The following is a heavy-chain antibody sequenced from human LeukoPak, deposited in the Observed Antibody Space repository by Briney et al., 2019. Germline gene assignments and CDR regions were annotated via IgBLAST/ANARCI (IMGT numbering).Heavy chain of an antibody. J-gene: IGHJ5*02. CDR1: GGSISSCGYS. Sequence: SETLSLTCAVSGGSISSCGYSWGWIRQPPGKGRDWSVYIYHSGSTYYNPSLESPITISVDRSKNQFSLKLSSVTAADTGVYYCARSAVPVEVGGGGNWFDPWGQGTLVTVSS. CDR2: IYHSGST. CDR3: ARSAVPVEVGGGGNWFDP. D-gene: IGHD2-2*01. V-gene: IGHV4-30-2*01.